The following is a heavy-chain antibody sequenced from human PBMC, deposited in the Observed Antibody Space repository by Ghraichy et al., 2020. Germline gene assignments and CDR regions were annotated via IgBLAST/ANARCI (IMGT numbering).Heavy chain of an antibody. CDR2: INPNSACT. CDR1: GYTFSDYY. V-gene: IGHV1-2*02. Sequence: ASVKVSCKASGYTFSDYYIHWVRQAPGQGLEWMGWINPNSACTTYAREFQGRVTLTRDTSTTTAYMELANLKSDDTAVYYFARGSSGGFLQWLLFYCHYWGPGTLVTVSS. CDR3: ARGSSGGFLQWLLFYCHY. D-gene: IGHD3-3*01. J-gene: IGHJ4*02.